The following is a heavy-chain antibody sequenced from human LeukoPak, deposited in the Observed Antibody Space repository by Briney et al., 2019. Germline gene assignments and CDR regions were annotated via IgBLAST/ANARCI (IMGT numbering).Heavy chain of an antibody. CDR2: INPNRGGT. V-gene: IGHV1-2*02. CDR3: LRYKVLGR. CDR1: GYTFIGYY. D-gene: IGHD5-12*01. J-gene: IGHJ4*02. Sequence: ASVKVSCKASGYTFIGYYMYWVRQTPGHELEWMGWINPNRGGTNNVHKFQGRDTMSRQTPLRAAYIERRGLRDGDTAGYFMLRYKVLGRWGKGTLVTVSS.